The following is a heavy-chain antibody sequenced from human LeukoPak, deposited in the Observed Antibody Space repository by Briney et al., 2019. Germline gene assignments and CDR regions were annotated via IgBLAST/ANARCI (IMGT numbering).Heavy chain of an antibody. J-gene: IGHJ6*03. CDR2: INHSGST. D-gene: IGHD4-17*01. CDR1: GGSFSGYY. V-gene: IGHV4-34*01. CDR3: ARGTVTSPYYYYYYVDV. Sequence: SETLSLTCAVYGGSFSGYYWSWIRQPPGKGLEWIGEINHSGSTNYNPSLKSRVTISVDTSKNQFSLKLISVTAADTAVYYCARGTVTSPYYYYYYVDVWGKGTTVTVSS.